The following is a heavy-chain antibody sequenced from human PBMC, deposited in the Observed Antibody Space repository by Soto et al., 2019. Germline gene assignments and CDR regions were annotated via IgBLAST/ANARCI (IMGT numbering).Heavy chain of an antibody. V-gene: IGHV3-73*02. CDR2: IRSKANNYAT. CDR3: TNPQVYYGMDV. J-gene: IGHJ6*02. Sequence: EVQLVESGGGLVQPGGSLKLSCAASGFTFSGSAVHWVRQASVKGLEWVGRIRSKANNYATAYAASVQGRFTIFRDDLKNTAYLQMNSLKTEDTAVYYCTNPQVYYGMDVWGQGTTVTVSS. CDR1: GFTFSGSA.